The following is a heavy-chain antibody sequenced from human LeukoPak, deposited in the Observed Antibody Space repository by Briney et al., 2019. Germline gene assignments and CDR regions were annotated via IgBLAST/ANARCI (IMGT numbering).Heavy chain of an antibody. J-gene: IGHJ4*02. CDR3: ARPASGYYYRPFDY. V-gene: IGHV5-51*01. D-gene: IGHD3-22*01. Sequence: GESLKISCKGSGYTFTTYWIGWVRQMSGKGLEWMGMIYPGDSDTRYSPSFQGQVTISADKSISTAYLQWSSLKASDTAMYYCARPASGYYYRPFDYWGQGTLVTVSS. CDR2: IYPGDSDT. CDR1: GYTFTTYW.